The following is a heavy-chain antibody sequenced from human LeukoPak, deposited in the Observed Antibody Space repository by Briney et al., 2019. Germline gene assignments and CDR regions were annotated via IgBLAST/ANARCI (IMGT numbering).Heavy chain of an antibody. CDR3: VKSRRVGANQRGLFDY. V-gene: IGHV3-23*01. CDR1: GFTVSSNY. J-gene: IGHJ4*02. Sequence: GGSLRLSCAASGFTVSSNYMSWVRQAPGKGLEWVSSVSGSGRNTFYPDSVEGRFTISRDNSKNTVYLQMNSLRADDTAVYYCVKSRRVGANQRGLFDYWGQGTLVTVSP. CDR2: VSGSGRNT. D-gene: IGHD1-26*01.